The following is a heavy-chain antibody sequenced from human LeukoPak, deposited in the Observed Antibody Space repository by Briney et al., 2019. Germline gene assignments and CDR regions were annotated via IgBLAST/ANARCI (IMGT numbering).Heavy chain of an antibody. Sequence: ASVKVSCKASGYTFTSDGISWVRQAPGQGLEWMGWISTYNGNTNYAQKLQGKVTLTTDTSTSTAYMELRSLRSDDTAVYYCARDSQQLVDFDYWGQGTLVTVS. J-gene: IGHJ4*02. V-gene: IGHV1-18*01. CDR1: GYTFTSDG. CDR2: ISTYNGNT. CDR3: ARDSQQLVDFDY. D-gene: IGHD6-13*01.